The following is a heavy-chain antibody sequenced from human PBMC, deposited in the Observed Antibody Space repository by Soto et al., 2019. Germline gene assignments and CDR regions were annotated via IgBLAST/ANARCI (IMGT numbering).Heavy chain of an antibody. CDR1: GGTLSSYA. J-gene: IGHJ6*02. V-gene: IGHV1-69*13. CDR2: IIPIFGTA. Sequence: GASVKVSCKASGGTLSSYAISWVRQAPGQGLEWMGGIIPIFGTANYAQKFQGRVTITADESTSTAYMELSSLRSEDTAVYYCARDGNESGLLEWLSTPTPYGMDVWGQGTTVTVSS. D-gene: IGHD3-3*01. CDR3: ARDGNESGLLEWLSTPTPYGMDV.